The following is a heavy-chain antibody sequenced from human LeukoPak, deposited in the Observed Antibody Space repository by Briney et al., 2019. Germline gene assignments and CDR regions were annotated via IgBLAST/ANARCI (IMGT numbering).Heavy chain of an antibody. CDR3: ARDHGAQYYYGSGSRTFDY. CDR2: ISSSSSYI. V-gene: IGHV3-21*01. Sequence: GGSLRLSCAASGFTFSSYSMNWVRQAPGKGLEWVSSISSSSSYIYYADSVKGRFTISRDNAKNSLYLQMNGLRAEDTAVYYCARDHGAQYYYGSGSRTFDYWGQGTLVTVSS. D-gene: IGHD3-10*01. J-gene: IGHJ4*02. CDR1: GFTFSSYS.